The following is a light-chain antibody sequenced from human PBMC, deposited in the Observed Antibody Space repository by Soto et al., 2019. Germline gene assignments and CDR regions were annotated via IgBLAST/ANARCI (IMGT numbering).Light chain of an antibody. Sequence: QSALTQPASVSGSPGQSITISCTGTSSDIGTYNYVSWYQHHPGKAPKLLIYEVSNRPSGVSNRFSGSKSGNTASLTISGLQAEDEADYYCCSYTTSTTYVFGTGTKLTVL. J-gene: IGLJ1*01. CDR1: SSDIGTYNY. CDR2: EVS. CDR3: CSYTTSTTYV. V-gene: IGLV2-14*01.